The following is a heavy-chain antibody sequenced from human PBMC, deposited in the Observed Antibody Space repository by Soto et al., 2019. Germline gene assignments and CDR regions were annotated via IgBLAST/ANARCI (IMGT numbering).Heavy chain of an antibody. CDR1: GGSFSGYY. CDR2: INHSGTT. V-gene: IGHV4-34*01. Sequence: YETLSLSCTVYGGSFSGYYWSWIHQPPGKGRELIGEINHSGTTYYNPSLKNRSTMSVDTSTCQFSLKLSPVTCAGKAVYYCARRPRAAPFDDWGQGTLVTVS. J-gene: IGHJ4*02. D-gene: IGHD6-13*01. CDR3: ARRPRAAPFDD.